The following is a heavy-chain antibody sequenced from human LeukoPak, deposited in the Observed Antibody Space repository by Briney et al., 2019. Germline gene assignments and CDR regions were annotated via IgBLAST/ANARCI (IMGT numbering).Heavy chain of an antibody. Sequence: SETLSLTCAVYGGSFGGSFWSWIRLPPGKGLEWIGEINHSGSTNYNPSLKRRVTISVDTSKNQFSPKLNSVTAADTAVYYCARTGYGDYLSYWGQGILVTVSS. J-gene: IGHJ4*02. D-gene: IGHD4-17*01. V-gene: IGHV4-34*01. CDR2: INHSGST. CDR1: GGSFGGSF. CDR3: ARTGYGDYLSY.